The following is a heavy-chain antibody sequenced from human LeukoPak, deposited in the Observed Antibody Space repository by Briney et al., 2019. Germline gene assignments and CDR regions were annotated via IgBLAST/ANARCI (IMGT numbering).Heavy chain of an antibody. CDR3: ARGRRFDP. CDR1: GFTFSSYA. CDR2: INHSGST. J-gene: IGHJ5*02. Sequence: GSLRLSCAASGFTFSSYAMSWVRQAPGKGLEWIGEINHSGSTNYNPSLKSRVTISVDTSKNQFSLKLSSVTAADTAVYYCARGRRFDPWGQGTLVTVSS. V-gene: IGHV4-34*01.